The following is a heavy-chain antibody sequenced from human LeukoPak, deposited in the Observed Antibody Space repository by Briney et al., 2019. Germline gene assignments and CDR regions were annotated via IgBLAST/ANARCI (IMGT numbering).Heavy chain of an antibody. CDR1: GGSISSSNW. J-gene: IGHJ4*02. V-gene: IGHV4-4*02. D-gene: IGHD2-2*01. Sequence: PSGTLSLTCAVSGGSISSSNWWSWVRQPPGKGLEWSGEIYHSGSTNYNPSLKSRVTISVDKSKNQFSLKLSSVTAADTAVYYCARAPGGYCSSTSCSPFDYWGQGTLVTVSS. CDR3: ARAPGGYCSSTSCSPFDY. CDR2: IYHSGST.